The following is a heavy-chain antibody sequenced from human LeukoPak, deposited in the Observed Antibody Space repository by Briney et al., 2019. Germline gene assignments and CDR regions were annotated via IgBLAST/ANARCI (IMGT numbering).Heavy chain of an antibody. D-gene: IGHD1-14*01. CDR2: ISYDGSNK. CDR3: ANPTAAPGGY. J-gene: IGHJ4*02. CDR1: GFTFSGYP. Sequence: GGSLRLSCAASGFTFSGYPIHWVRQAPGKGLEWVAVISYDGSNKYYADSVKGRFTISRDNSKNTLYLQMNSLRAEDTAVYYCANPTAAPGGYWGQGTLVTVSS. V-gene: IGHV3-30-3*02.